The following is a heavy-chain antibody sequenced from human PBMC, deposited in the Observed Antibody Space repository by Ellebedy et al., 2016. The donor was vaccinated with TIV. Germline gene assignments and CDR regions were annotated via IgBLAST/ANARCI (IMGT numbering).Heavy chain of an antibody. CDR3: AKGPLGYCSSTSCTHYYGMDV. J-gene: IGHJ6*02. V-gene: IGHV3-30*18. Sequence: GGSLRLSXAASGFTFSSYGMHWVRQAPGKGLEWVAVISYDGSNKYYADSVKGRFTISRDNSKNTLYLQMNSLRAEDTAVYYCAKGPLGYCSSTSCTHYYGMDVWGQGTTVTVSS. CDR2: ISYDGSNK. D-gene: IGHD2-2*01. CDR1: GFTFSSYG.